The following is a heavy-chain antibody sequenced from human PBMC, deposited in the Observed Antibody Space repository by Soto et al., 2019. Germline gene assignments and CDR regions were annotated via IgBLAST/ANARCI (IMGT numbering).Heavy chain of an antibody. CDR3: AKGRPRPDFPSGDFDY. CDR1: GFTFSSYG. V-gene: IGHV3-30*18. CDR2: ISYDGSNK. J-gene: IGHJ4*02. D-gene: IGHD6-6*01. Sequence: GGSLRLSCAASGFTFSSYGMHWVRQAPGKGLEWVAVISYDGSNKYYADSVKGRFTISRDNSKNTLYLQMNSLRAEDTAVYYCAKGRPRPDFPSGDFDYWGQGTLVTVSS.